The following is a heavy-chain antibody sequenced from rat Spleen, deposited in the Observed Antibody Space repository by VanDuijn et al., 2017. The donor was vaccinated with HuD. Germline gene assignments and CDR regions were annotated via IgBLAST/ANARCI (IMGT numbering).Heavy chain of an antibody. J-gene: IGHJ2*01. CDR3: ATKTDFDY. V-gene: IGHV5S13*01. CDR1: GFTFSNYD. Sequence: EVQLVETGGGGVQPGRSLKLSCAASGFTFSNYDMAWVRQAPTKGLEWVASISPSGGSTYYPDSVKGRFTISRDNAKSTQYLQMDSLRSEGTATYYCATKTDFDYWGQGVMGTVSS. CDR2: ISPSGGST. D-gene: IGHD3-1*01.